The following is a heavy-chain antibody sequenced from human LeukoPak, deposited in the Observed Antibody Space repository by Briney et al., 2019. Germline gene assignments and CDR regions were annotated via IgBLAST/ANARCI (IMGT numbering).Heavy chain of an antibody. CDR3: ARQRGPNYDFWSGPNAFDI. Sequence: GGSLRLSRAASVFTFSSYAMNWVREAPGKGLEWVSSISSSSSYKYYADSVKGRCTISRDNAKNSLYLQMNSLRAEDTAVYYCARQRGPNYDFWSGPNAFDIWGQGTMVTVSS. CDR1: VFTFSSYA. D-gene: IGHD3-3*01. CDR2: ISSSSSYK. J-gene: IGHJ3*02. V-gene: IGHV3-21*01.